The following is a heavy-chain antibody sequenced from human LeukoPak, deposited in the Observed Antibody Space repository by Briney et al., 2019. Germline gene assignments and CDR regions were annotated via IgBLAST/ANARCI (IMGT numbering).Heavy chain of an antibody. D-gene: IGHD5-18*01. J-gene: IGHJ4*02. V-gene: IGHV1-2*06. Sequence: ALVKVSCKASGYTFSGHYLHWVRQAPGQGLEWMGRINPNSGGTKYAQKFQNRVTMTSDTSVSTAYMELNGLRSDDTAIYYCTRSWIQLWTPDFDHWGQGSLVTVSS. CDR3: TRSWIQLWTPDFDH. CDR1: GYTFSGHY. CDR2: INPNSGGT.